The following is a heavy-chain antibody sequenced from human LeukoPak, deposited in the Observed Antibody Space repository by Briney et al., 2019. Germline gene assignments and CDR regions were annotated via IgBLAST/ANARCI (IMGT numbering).Heavy chain of an antibody. J-gene: IGHJ4*02. CDR2: ITPIFGTA. D-gene: IGHD3-22*01. Sequence: GASVKVSCKASGGTSSRFTISWVRQAPGQGFEWMGGITPIFGTANFAQRFQGRVSITADESTSTAFMELSSLRSEDTAVYYCAREWGLESSGYYYAYWGQGTLVTVSS. CDR1: GGTSSRFT. CDR3: AREWGLESSGYYYAY. V-gene: IGHV1-69*13.